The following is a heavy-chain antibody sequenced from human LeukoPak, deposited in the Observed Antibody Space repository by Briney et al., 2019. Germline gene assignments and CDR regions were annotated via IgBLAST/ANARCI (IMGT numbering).Heavy chain of an antibody. J-gene: IGHJ4*02. Sequence: SETLSLTCNVSGYSISSGYYWGWIRQSPGKGLEWIGSIYDSGSTYYNPSLKSRVTISVDTSKNQFSLKLSSVTAADTAVYYCARDLALNYDFWSGYYTGSYFDYWGQGTLVTVSS. V-gene: IGHV4-38-2*02. D-gene: IGHD3-3*01. CDR1: GYSISSGYY. CDR2: IYDSGST. CDR3: ARDLALNYDFWSGYYTGSYFDY.